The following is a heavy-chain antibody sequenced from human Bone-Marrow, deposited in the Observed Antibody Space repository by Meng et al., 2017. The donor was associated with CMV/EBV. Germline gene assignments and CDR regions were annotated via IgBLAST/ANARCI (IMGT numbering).Heavy chain of an antibody. CDR2: IYSGGSSI. J-gene: IGHJ4*02. CDR3: ARDSRAYCRTTSCSPYYFDH. V-gene: IGHV3-23*03. Sequence: GGSLRLSCAASGFSFGSFAMTWVRQVPGKGLDWVSVIYSGGSSIYSGDSVKGRFTVSRDDSKNALYLDISSLRVEDTAVYYCARDSRAYCRTTSCSPYYFDHWGQGTLVTVPS. CDR1: GFSFGSFA. D-gene: IGHD2-2*01.